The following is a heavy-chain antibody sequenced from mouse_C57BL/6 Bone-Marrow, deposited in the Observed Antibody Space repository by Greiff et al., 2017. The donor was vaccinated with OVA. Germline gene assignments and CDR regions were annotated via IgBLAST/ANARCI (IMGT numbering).Heavy chain of an antibody. CDR2: IYPGDGDT. V-gene: IGHV1-82*01. J-gene: IGHJ4*01. CDR1: GYAFSSSW. Sequence: VQRVESGPELVKPGASVKISCKASGYAFSSSWMNWVKQRPGKGLEWIGRIYPGDGDTNYNGKFKGKATLTADKSSSTAYMQLSSLTSEDSAVYFCARSNWDVGAMDYWGQGTSVTVSS. CDR3: ARSNWDVGAMDY. D-gene: IGHD4-1*02.